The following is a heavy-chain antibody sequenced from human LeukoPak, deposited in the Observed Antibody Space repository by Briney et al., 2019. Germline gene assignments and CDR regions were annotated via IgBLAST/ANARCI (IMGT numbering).Heavy chain of an antibody. CDR1: GFTFRNYG. CDR2: ISYDGATK. V-gene: IGHV3-30*18. Sequence: GGPLRLSCAASGFTFRNYGIHWVRQAPGRGLEWVAVISYDGATKYYADSVKGRFTLSRDNSKNTLYLQMNSLRPEDTALYYCAKNGVSAAEGGLGGADVWGQGTTVTVSS. CDR3: AKNGVSAAEGGLGGADV. D-gene: IGHD6-13*01. J-gene: IGHJ6*02.